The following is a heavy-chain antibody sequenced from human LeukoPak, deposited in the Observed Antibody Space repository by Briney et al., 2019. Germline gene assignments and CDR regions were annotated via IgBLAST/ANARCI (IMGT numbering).Heavy chain of an antibody. CDR3: ASIEIVGATGQFDY. Sequence: PSQTLSLTCAVSGGSISSGGYSWSWIRQPPGKGLEWIGYIYYSGSTNYNPSLKSRVTISVDTSKNQFSLKLSSVTAADTAVYYCASIEIVGATGQFDYWGQGTLVTVSS. CDR1: GGSISSGGYS. CDR2: IYYSGST. D-gene: IGHD1-26*01. V-gene: IGHV4-30-4*07. J-gene: IGHJ4*02.